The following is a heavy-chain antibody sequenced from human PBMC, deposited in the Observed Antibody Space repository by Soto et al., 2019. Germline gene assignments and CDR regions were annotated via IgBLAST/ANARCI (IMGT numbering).Heavy chain of an antibody. CDR2: VRSPTFGGAR. J-gene: IGHJ4*02. D-gene: IGHD5-12*01. V-gene: IGHV3-49*03. Sequence: PGGSLRLSCTASGFNFGDSAMGWFRQAPGKGLEWVGFVRSPTFGGAREYAASVMGRFTISRDDSKSVAYLQMNSLRTEDTAVYFCTRLKEYSGYADLDCWGQGTLVTVSS. CDR1: GFNFGDSA. CDR3: TRLKEYSGYADLDC.